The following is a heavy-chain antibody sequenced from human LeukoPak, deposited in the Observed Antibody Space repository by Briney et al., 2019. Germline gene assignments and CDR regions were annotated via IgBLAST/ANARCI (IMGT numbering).Heavy chain of an antibody. CDR3: ARVGRGNGSFDY. Sequence: TLSLTCTASGGSISSGGYYWSWIRQHPGKGLEWIGYIYYSGSTYYNPSLKSRVTISVDTSKNQFSLKLSSVTAADTAVYYCARVGRGNGSFDYWGQGTLVTVSS. CDR2: IYYSGST. CDR1: GGSISSGGYY. V-gene: IGHV4-31*03. D-gene: IGHD4-23*01. J-gene: IGHJ4*02.